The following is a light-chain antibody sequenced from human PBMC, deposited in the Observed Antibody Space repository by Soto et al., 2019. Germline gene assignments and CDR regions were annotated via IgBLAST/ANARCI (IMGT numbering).Light chain of an antibody. CDR2: ENN. CDR1: SSIIGNNY. V-gene: IGLV1-51*02. J-gene: IGLJ1*01. CDR3: GTWDGSLCAYV. Sequence: QSVLTQPPSVSAAPEQKVTIPCSGSSSIIGNNYVSWYQQLPGTAPKLLIYENNKRPSGIPDRFSGSKSGTSATLGITGLQTGDDADYYCGTWDGSLCAYVFVTGTKVTVL.